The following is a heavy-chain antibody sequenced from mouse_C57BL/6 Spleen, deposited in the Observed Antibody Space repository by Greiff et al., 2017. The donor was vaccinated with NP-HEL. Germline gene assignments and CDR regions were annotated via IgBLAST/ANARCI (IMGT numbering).Heavy chain of an antibody. CDR2: IHPNSGST. CDR3: ARLSAQATYYAMDY. Sequence: VQLQQPGAELVKPGASVKLSCKASGYTFTSYWMHWVKQRPGQGLEWIGMIHPNSGSTNYNEKFKGKATLTVDKSSSTAYMQLSSLTSEDSAVYYCARLSAQATYYAMDYWGQGTSVTVSA. V-gene: IGHV1-64*01. CDR1: GYTFTSYW. D-gene: IGHD3-2*02. J-gene: IGHJ4*01.